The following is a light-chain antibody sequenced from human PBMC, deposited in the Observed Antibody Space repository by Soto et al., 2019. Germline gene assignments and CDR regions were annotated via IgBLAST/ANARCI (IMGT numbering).Light chain of an antibody. CDR2: WAS. J-gene: IGKJ4*01. CDR3: QQYYSTPLT. V-gene: IGKV4-1*01. Sequence: DIVMTQSPDSLAVSLGERATINCKSSQSVLYSSNHKNYLAWYQQKPGQPPKLLITWASTRESGVPDRFSGSGSGTDFTLTISSLQAEDVAVYYCQQYYSTPLTFGGGTKVAI. CDR1: QSVLYSSNHKNY.